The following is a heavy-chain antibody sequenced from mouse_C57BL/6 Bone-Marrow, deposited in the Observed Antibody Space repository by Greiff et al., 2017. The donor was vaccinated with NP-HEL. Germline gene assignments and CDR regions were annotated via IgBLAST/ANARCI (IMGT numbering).Heavy chain of an antibody. CDR1: GYTFTTYP. D-gene: IGHD1-1*01. CDR2: FHPYNDDT. CDR3: ARTDYYASSPVYFDY. V-gene: IGHV1-47*01. J-gene: IGHJ2*01. Sequence: QVQLKQSGAELVKPGASVKMSCKASGYTFTTYPIEWMKQNHGKSLEWIGNFHPYNDDTKYNEKFKGKATLTVEKSSSTVYLELSRLTSDDSAVYYCARTDYYASSPVYFDYWGQGTTLTVSS.